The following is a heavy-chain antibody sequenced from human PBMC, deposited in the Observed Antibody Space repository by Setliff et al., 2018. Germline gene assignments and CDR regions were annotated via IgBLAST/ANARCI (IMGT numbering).Heavy chain of an antibody. CDR1: GGTFSSYA. D-gene: IGHD3-3*01. CDR2: IIPIFGTA. V-gene: IGHV1-69*05. CDR3: ARSWRAGALNHFDY. J-gene: IGHJ4*02. Sequence: SVKVSCKASGGTFSSYAISWVRQAPGQGLEWMGGIIPIFGTANYAQKFQGRVTMTTDTSTTTAYMELKSLRSDDTAVYYCARSWRAGALNHFDYWGQGSRVTVS.